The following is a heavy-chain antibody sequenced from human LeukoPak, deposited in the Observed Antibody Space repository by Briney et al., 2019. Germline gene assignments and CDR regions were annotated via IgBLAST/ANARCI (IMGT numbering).Heavy chain of an antibody. J-gene: IGHJ4*02. CDR2: SYYNGNT. D-gene: IGHD6-19*01. CDR3: ARGTLYSGWSYYFDY. Sequence: SETLSLTCTVSGGSITNYYWSWIRQPPGKGLEWIGFSYYNGNTNYNPSLKSRVTIPVDMSKNQFSLKLSSVTAADTAMYYCARGTLYSGWSYYFDYWGQGSQVTVSS. CDR1: GGSITNYY. V-gene: IGHV4-59*12.